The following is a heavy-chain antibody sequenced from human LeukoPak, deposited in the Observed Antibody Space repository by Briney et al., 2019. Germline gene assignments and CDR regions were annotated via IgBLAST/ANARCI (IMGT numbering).Heavy chain of an antibody. Sequence: PGGSLRLSCAASGFTFSSYGMHWVRQAPGKGLEWVAVIWYDGSNKYYADSVKGRFTISRDNSKNTLYLQMNSLRAEDTAVYYCARDRITMVRGVILYYYGMDVWGQGTTVIVSS. V-gene: IGHV3-33*01. D-gene: IGHD3-10*01. CDR2: IWYDGSNK. CDR3: ARDRITMVRGVILYYYGMDV. CDR1: GFTFSSYG. J-gene: IGHJ6*02.